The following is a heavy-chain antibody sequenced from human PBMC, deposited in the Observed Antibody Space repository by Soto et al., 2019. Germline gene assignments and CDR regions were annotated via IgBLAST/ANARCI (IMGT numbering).Heavy chain of an antibody. J-gene: IGHJ4*02. CDR1: GFAFRTYG. Sequence: HPGGSLRLSCAATGFAFRTYGLHWVRQAPGKGLDWVSFISFDGSHKYYADSVKGRFTISRDNSKNTLYVQMNSLRAEDTAVYYCAKGSSSFSSSSGAAPGLFNYWGQGTLVTVSS. D-gene: IGHD6-6*01. CDR3: AKGSSSFSSSSGAAPGLFNY. V-gene: IGHV3-33*05. CDR2: ISFDGSHK.